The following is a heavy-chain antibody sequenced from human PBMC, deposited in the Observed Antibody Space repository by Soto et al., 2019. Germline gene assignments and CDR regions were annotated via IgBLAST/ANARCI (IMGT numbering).Heavy chain of an antibody. CDR1: GYTFTSYA. J-gene: IGHJ5*02. Sequence: GASVKVSCKESGYTFTSYAMHWVRQAPGKGLEWMGGFDPEDGETIYAQKFQGRVTMTEDTSTDTAYMELSSLRSEDTAVYYCATEQWLVRGTRFDPWGQGTLVTVSS. V-gene: IGHV1-24*01. CDR3: ATEQWLVRGTRFDP. D-gene: IGHD6-19*01. CDR2: FDPEDGET.